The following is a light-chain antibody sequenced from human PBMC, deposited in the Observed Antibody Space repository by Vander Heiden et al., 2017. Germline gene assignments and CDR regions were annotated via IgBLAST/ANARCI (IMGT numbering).Light chain of an antibody. CDR1: QGISNY. CDR2: AAS. Sequence: DIQMTQSPSSLSASVGGRVTSTCRASQGISNYLAWYQQKPGKVPKLLIYAASTLQSGVPSGFSGSGSGADFTLTIRILHPEDVATYYCQGDNGALGVFGHGTKVDIK. CDR3: QGDNGALGV. V-gene: IGKV1-27*01. J-gene: IGKJ3*01.